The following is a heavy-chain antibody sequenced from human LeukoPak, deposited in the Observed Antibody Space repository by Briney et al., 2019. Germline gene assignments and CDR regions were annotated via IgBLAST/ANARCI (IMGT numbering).Heavy chain of an antibody. D-gene: IGHD6-19*01. J-gene: IGHJ4*02. Sequence: SETLSLTCAVYGGSFSGYYWSWIRQPPGKGLEWIGEINHSGSNNYNPSLKSRLTISADTSKNQFSLKLSSVTAADTAVYYCASQRGWYGGFDYWGQGTLVTVSS. CDR3: ASQRGWYGGFDY. CDR1: GGSFSGYY. V-gene: IGHV4-34*01. CDR2: INHSGSN.